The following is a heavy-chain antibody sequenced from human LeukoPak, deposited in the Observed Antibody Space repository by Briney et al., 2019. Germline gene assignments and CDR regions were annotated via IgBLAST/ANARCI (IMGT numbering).Heavy chain of an antibody. V-gene: IGHV1-2*06. D-gene: IGHD6-13*01. CDR1: GYTFTGYY. CDR2: INPNSGGT. Sequence: GASVKVSCKASGYTFTGYYMHWVRQAPGQGLEWMGRINPNSGGTNYAQKFQVRVTMTRDTSISTAYMELSRLRSDDTAVYYCARGFHSSSWYYFDYWGQGTLVTVSS. J-gene: IGHJ4*02. CDR3: ARGFHSSSWYYFDY.